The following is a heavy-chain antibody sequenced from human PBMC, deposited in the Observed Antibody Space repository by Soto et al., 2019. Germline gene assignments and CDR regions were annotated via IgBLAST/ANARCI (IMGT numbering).Heavy chain of an antibody. CDR2: FDPEDGET. D-gene: IGHD6-19*01. V-gene: IGHV1-24*01. CDR3: ATESGIAVAGEYDAFDI. Sequence: ASVKVSCKVSGYTPTELSMHWGRQAPGKRLEWMGGFDPEDGETIYAQKFQGRVTMTEDTSTDTAYMELSSLRSEDTAVYYCATESGIAVAGEYDAFDIWGQGTMVTVSS. CDR1: GYTPTELS. J-gene: IGHJ3*02.